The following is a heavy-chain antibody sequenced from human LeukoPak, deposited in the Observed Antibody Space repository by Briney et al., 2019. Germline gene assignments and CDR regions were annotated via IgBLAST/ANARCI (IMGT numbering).Heavy chain of an antibody. V-gene: IGHV1-18*01. CDR1: GYTFTSYG. D-gene: IGHD5-18*01. CDR3: ARGSPNTAMVTYEFDY. Sequence: ASVKVSCKASGYTFTSYGISWVRQAPGQGLEWMGWISAYNGNTNYAQKLQGRVTMTTDTSTSTVYMELSSLRSEDTAVYYCARGSPNTAMVTYEFDYWGQGTLVTVSS. CDR2: ISAYNGNT. J-gene: IGHJ4*02.